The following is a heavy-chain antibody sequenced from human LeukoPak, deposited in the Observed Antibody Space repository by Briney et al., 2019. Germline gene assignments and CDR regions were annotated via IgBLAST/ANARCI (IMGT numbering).Heavy chain of an antibody. CDR3: ARALSRGTARTSNYMDV. CDR1: GGTFSSYA. J-gene: IGHJ6*03. V-gene: IGHV1-69*05. CDR2: IIPIFGTA. Sequence: SVKVSCKASGGTFSSYAISWVRQAPGQGLEWMGGIIPIFGTANYAQKFQGRVTITTDESTSTAYMELSSLRSEDTAVYYCARALSRGTARTSNYMDVWGKGTTVTVSS. D-gene: IGHD6-13*01.